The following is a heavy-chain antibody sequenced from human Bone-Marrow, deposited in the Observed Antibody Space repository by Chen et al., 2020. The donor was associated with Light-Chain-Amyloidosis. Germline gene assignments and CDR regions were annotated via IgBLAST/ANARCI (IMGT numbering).Heavy chain of an antibody. CDR1: WFTAFSNY. V-gene: IGHV3-53*01. CDR3: ARAVKQWLVQRCCAFDI. D-gene: IGHD6-19*01. Sequence: VQLVESGWGLIQSGESAKRLCAASWFTAFSNYMSWVRQAPEKGLEWVSVIYSGGSTYSADSVNGRFTISRDNSKNTLYLQMNSLRAEDTAVYYCARAVKQWLVQRCCAFDIWGQGTMVTVSS. CDR2: IYSGGST. J-gene: IGHJ3*02.